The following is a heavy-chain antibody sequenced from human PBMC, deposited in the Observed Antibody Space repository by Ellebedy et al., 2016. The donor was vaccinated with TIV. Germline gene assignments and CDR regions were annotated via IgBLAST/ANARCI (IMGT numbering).Heavy chain of an antibody. CDR3: ARQDYIGNSIAPPIDY. V-gene: IGHV3-21*01. Sequence: PGGSLRLSCAAPGFTFSTYSINWVRQAPGRGLEWVSCISGSSDYIYYSDSVKGRFTISRDNAKNSLYLQMNSLRAEDTAVYYCARQDYIGNSIAPPIDYWGQGTLVTVSS. J-gene: IGHJ4*02. CDR1: GFTFSTYS. CDR2: ISGSSDYI. D-gene: IGHD4-23*01.